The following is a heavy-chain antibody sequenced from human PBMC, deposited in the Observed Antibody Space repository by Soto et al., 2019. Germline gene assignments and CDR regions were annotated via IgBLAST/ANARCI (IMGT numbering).Heavy chain of an antibody. CDR3: AKGPSYCSSTSCYRVDV. J-gene: IGHJ6*02. CDR2: ISYDGSNK. CDR1: GFTFSSYG. V-gene: IGHV3-30*18. Sequence: GGSLRLSCAASGFTFSSYGMHWVRQAPAKGLEWVAVISYDGSNKYYADSVRGRFTISRDNSKNTLYLQMNSLRAEDTAVYYCAKGPSYCSSTSCYRVDVWGQGTTVTVSS. D-gene: IGHD2-2*01.